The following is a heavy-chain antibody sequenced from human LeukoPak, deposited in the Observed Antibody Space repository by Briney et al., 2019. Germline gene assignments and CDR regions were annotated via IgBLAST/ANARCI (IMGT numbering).Heavy chain of an antibody. CDR3: ARGDDYGGAWYYFDF. Sequence: GRSLRLSCAASGFNFGSYGMYWVRQAPGKGLWWVAVISYAGSNKYYIDSVKGRFTIARDNSKNTLYLQMNSLRAEDTAVYYCARGDDYGGAWYYFDFWGLGTLVTVSS. CDR1: GFNFGSYG. CDR2: ISYAGSNK. V-gene: IGHV3-30*03. J-gene: IGHJ4*02. D-gene: IGHD4-23*01.